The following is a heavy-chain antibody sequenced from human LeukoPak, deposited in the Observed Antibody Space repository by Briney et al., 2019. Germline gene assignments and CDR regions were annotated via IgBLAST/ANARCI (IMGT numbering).Heavy chain of an antibody. V-gene: IGHV4-61*01. D-gene: IGHD1-7*01. CDR2: IYYSGST. J-gene: IGHJ4*02. CDR1: GGSVSSGSYY. Sequence: SETLSLTCTVSGGSVSSGSYYWSWIRQPPGKGLEWIGYIYYSGSTNYNPSLKSRVTISVDTSKNQFPLKLSSVTAADTAVYYCARLELPYYFDYWGQGTLVTVSS. CDR3: ARLELPYYFDY.